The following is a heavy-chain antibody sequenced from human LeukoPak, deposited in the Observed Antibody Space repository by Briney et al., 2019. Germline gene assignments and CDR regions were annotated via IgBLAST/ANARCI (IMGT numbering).Heavy chain of an antibody. CDR2: IRQDGSET. J-gene: IGHJ5*02. D-gene: IGHD3-16*01. V-gene: IGHV3-7*01. CDR1: GFTFSAYW. CDR3: ARALGNNWFDP. Sequence: GGSLRLSCAASGFTFSAYWMSWVRQAPGKGLEWVANIRQDGSETYYADSAKGRFTISRDNAKNSLYMQLNSLTAEDTAVYYCARALGNNWFDPWGQGTLVTVSS.